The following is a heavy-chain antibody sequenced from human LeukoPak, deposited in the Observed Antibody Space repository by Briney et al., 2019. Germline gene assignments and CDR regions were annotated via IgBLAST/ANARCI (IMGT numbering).Heavy chain of an antibody. Sequence: SETLSLTCAVSGGSISSGGYSWSWIRQPPGKGLEWIGYIYHSGSTYYNPSLKSRVTISVDRSKNQFSLKLSSVTAADTVVYYCARGYEGNYYYYYGMDVWGKGTTVTVSS. J-gene: IGHJ6*04. CDR2: IYHSGST. CDR1: GGSISSGGYS. V-gene: IGHV4-30-2*01. CDR3: ARGYEGNYYYYYGMDV. D-gene: IGHD1-1*01.